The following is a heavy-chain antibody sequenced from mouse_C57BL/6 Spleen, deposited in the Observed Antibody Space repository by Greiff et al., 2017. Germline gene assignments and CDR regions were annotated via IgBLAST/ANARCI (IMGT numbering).Heavy chain of an antibody. J-gene: IGHJ2*01. CDR3: ARFYDGVDY. V-gene: IGHV1-80*01. Sequence: VKLQESGAELVKPGASVKISCKASGYAFRSYWMNWVKQRPGKGLAGIGQIYPGDGDTNYNGKFKGKATLTADKSSSTAYMQLSSLTSEDSAVYFCARFYDGVDYWGQGTTLTVSS. D-gene: IGHD2-12*01. CDR2: IYPGDGDT. CDR1: GYAFRSYW.